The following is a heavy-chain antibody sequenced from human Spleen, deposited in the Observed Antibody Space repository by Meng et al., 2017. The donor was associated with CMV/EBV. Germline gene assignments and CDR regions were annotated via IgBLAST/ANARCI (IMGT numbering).Heavy chain of an antibody. Sequence: GGSLRLSCVASGFTFSGFEVSWVRQAPRKGLEWLSYIGSSGSNIFYADSVKGRFTISRDNAKNSLFLQMTSLRAEDTAVYYCARVYYDILSDYGMDVWGQGTTVTVSS. J-gene: IGHJ6*02. D-gene: IGHD3-9*01. CDR2: IGSSGSNI. CDR1: GFTFSGFE. CDR3: ARVYYDILSDYGMDV. V-gene: IGHV3-48*03.